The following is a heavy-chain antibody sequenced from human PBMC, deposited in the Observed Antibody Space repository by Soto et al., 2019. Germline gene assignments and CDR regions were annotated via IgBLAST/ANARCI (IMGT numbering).Heavy chain of an antibody. CDR3: ATKGGLGGDSSRYRWFDP. CDR1: GFTFSSYC. J-gene: IGHJ5*02. V-gene: IGHV3-7*01. CDR2: IKQDGSEK. Sequence: EVQLVESGGGLVQPGGSLRLSCAASGFTFSSYCMSWVRQAPGKGLEWVANIKQDGSEKYYVDSVKGRFTISRDNAKNSVYLQMNSRRAEDTAVYSCATKGGLGGDSSRYRWFDPWGQGTLVTVSS. D-gene: IGHD4-17*01.